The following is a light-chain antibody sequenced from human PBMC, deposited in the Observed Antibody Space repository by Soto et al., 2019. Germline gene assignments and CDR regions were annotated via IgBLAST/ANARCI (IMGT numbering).Light chain of an antibody. Sequence: DTQMTQSPSTLSASVGDRVTITCRASQSIGTWMAWYQQIPGKAPKLLIFDASTLQSGVPSRFSGSGSGTEFTLTISSLHPDDFATYYCQQYNGYSYTFGQGTKLET. CDR3: QQYNGYSYT. V-gene: IGKV1-5*01. J-gene: IGKJ2*01. CDR1: QSIGTW. CDR2: DAS.